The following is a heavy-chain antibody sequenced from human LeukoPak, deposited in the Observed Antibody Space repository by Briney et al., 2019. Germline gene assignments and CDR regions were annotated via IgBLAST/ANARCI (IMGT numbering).Heavy chain of an antibody. Sequence: GGSLRLSCAASGFTFSNYVMTWVRQAPGKGLVWVSRINSDGSSTSYADSVKGRFTISRDNAKNTLYLQMNSLRAEDTAVYYCAREKPPGSGYLSWGQGTLVTVSS. CDR2: INSDGSST. CDR1: GFTFSNYV. D-gene: IGHD3-3*01. J-gene: IGHJ1*01. V-gene: IGHV3-74*01. CDR3: AREKPPGSGYLS.